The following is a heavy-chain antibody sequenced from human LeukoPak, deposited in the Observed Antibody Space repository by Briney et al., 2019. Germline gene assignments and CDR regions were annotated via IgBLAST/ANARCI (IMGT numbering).Heavy chain of an antibody. Sequence: GRSLRLSCAASGFTFSSYGMHCVRQAPGKGLEWVAVIWYDGSNKYYADSVKGRFTISRDNSKNTLYLQMNSLRAEDTAVYYCVGGSGRFDYWGQGTLVTVSS. V-gene: IGHV3-33*01. D-gene: IGHD3-10*01. J-gene: IGHJ4*02. CDR1: GFTFSSYG. CDR2: IWYDGSNK. CDR3: VGGSGRFDY.